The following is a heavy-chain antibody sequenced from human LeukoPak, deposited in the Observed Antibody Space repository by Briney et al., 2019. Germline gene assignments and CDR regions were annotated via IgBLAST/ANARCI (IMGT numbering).Heavy chain of an antibody. CDR1: GFTFSSSA. D-gene: IGHD2-15*01. V-gene: IGHV3-23*01. CDR3: AKQLGYCSDGSCYFHY. J-gene: IGHJ4*02. CDR2: ISNNGGYT. Sequence: GGSLRLSCAASGFTFSSSAMSWVRQAPGKGLEWVSAISNNGGYTYYAASVEGRFTISRDNSKSTLCLQMNSLRAEDTAVYYCAKQLGYCSDGSCYFHYWGQGTLVTVSS.